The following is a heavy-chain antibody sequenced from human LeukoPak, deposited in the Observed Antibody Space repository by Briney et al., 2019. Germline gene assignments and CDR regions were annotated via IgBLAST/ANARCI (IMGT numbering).Heavy chain of an antibody. CDR1: GFPFWSHA. V-gene: IGHV3-23*01. Sequence: GGSPGLSCAASGFPFWSHAMSWGRPAPGEGVEWGSAISGSGGSTYYADSVKGRFTISRDNSKNTLYLQMNSLRAEDTAVYYCAKDGYYDSSGYGWVYFDYWGQGTLVTVSS. CDR3: AKDGYYDSSGYGWVYFDY. CDR2: ISGSGGST. J-gene: IGHJ4*02. D-gene: IGHD3-22*01.